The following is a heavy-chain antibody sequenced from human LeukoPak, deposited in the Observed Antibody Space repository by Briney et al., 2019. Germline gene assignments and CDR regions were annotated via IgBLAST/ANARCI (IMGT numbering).Heavy chain of an antibody. J-gene: IGHJ3*01. CDR2: VSISSGTI. V-gene: IGHV3-48*04. CDR3: ARDLSYSRDDAFDL. Sequence: GGSLRLSCAASGFTFIGHNMNWVRQAPGKGLEWVSFVSISSGTIYYADSVMGRFRISRDNAKSSLDLEMNSLRAEDTAVYYCARDLSYSRDDAFDLWGQGTMVTVSS. D-gene: IGHD3-22*01. CDR1: GFTFIGHN.